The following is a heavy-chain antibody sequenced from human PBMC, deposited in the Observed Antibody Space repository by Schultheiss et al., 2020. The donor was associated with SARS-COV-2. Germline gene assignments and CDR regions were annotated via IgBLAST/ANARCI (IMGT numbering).Heavy chain of an antibody. CDR3: ARVMITFGGVTNWFDP. CDR1: GDTISDYF. V-gene: IGHV4-59*06. Sequence: SETLSLTCAVSGDTISDYFWSWIRQPPGKGLEWIGYIYYSGSTYYNPSLKSRVTISVDTSKNQFSLKLSSVTAADTAVYYCARVMITFGGVTNWFDPWGQGTLVTVSS. CDR2: IYYSGST. J-gene: IGHJ5*02. D-gene: IGHD3-16*01.